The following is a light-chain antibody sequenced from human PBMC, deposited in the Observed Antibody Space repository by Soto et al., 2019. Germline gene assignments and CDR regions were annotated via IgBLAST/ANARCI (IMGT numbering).Light chain of an antibody. CDR1: NTDLGVYGY. Sequence: QSALAQPASVSGSFGQSITISCSGPNTDLGVYGYVSWYQHQPGKAPKLLIYDVNNRPSGISDRFSGSKSGDTASLTISGLQAEDEADYFCFSKISGCGYGFGTGTKVTVL. CDR3: FSKISGCGYG. J-gene: IGLJ1*01. CDR2: DVN. V-gene: IGLV2-14*01.